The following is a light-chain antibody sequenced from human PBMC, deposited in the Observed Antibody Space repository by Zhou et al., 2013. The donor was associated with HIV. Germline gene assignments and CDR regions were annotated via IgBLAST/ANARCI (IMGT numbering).Light chain of an antibody. J-gene: IGKJ3*01. CDR1: QSVSSN. Sequence: EIVMTQSPATLSVSPGERATLSCRASQSVSSNLAWYQQKPGQAPRLVIYGASTRATGIPARFSGSGSGTEFTLTISSLQSEDFAVYYCQQYDNWPPFTFGPGT. CDR2: GAS. CDR3: QQYDNWPPFT. V-gene: IGKV3-15*01.